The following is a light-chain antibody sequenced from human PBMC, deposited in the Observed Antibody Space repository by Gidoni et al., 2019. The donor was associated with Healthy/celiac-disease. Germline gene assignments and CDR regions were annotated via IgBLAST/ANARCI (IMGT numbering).Light chain of an antibody. CDR2: AAS. Sequence: DIQMTQSPSSLSASVGDRVSITCRASQSISSYLNWYQHKPGKAPKLLIYAASSLQSGVPSRFSGSGSGTDFTLTISSLQPEDFATYYCQQSYRTPLLTFGGGTKVEIK. CDR3: QQSYRTPLLT. J-gene: IGKJ4*01. CDR1: QSISSY. V-gene: IGKV1-39*01.